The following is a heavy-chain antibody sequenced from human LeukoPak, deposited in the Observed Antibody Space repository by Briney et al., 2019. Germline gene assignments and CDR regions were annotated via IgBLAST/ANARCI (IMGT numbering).Heavy chain of an antibody. V-gene: IGHV4-61*08. J-gene: IGHJ4*02. CDR3: AAQVVPAAIDY. D-gene: IGHD2-2*01. Sequence: ASETLSLTCTVSGGSISSGDYYWSWIRQPPGKGLEWIGYIYYSGSTYYNPSLKSRVTISVDTSKNQFSLKLSSVTAADTAVYYCAAQVVPAAIDYWGQGTLVTVSS. CDR1: GGSISSGDYY. CDR2: IYYSGST.